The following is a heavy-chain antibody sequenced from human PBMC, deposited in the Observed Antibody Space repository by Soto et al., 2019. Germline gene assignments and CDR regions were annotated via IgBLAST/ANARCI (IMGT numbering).Heavy chain of an antibody. CDR3: ARDLWGYCGTDCYPLDV. V-gene: IGHV4-59*01. CDR2: LYNSGST. J-gene: IGHJ6*02. CDR1: GGSIRSYY. D-gene: IGHD2-21*02. Sequence: QVRLQESGPGLVKPSETLSLTCTVSGGSIRSYYWSWIRQAPGKGLEWIGYLYNSGSTVYNPSLQTRLSISVDTSKTQFSLKLNSVTAADTAVYYCARDLWGYCGTDCYPLDVWGQGTTVTVSS.